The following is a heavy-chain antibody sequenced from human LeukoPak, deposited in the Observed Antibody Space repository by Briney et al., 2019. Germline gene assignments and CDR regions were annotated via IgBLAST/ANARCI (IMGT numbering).Heavy chain of an antibody. Sequence: GGSLRLSCTASGFTFSDHYMDWVRQAPGKGLEWVVRIRNKANSYTTEYAASVKGGFTISRDDSKNSLYLQMNSLKTEDTAVYYCARSSPNWPFDYWGQGTLVTVSS. D-gene: IGHD1-1*01. V-gene: IGHV3-72*01. J-gene: IGHJ4*02. CDR3: ARSSPNWPFDY. CDR1: GFTFSDHY. CDR2: IRNKANSYTT.